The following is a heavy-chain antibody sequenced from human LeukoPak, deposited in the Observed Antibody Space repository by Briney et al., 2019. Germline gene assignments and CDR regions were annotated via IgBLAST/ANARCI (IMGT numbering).Heavy chain of an antibody. Sequence: GGSLRLSCAASGFTFSSYSMNWVRQAPGKGLEWVSYISSSSSTIYYADSVKGRFTISRDNSKNTLYLQMNSLRAEDTAVYYCAKDPYDFWSGYYLDYWGQGTLVTVSS. CDR3: AKDPYDFWSGYYLDY. CDR1: GFTFSSYS. CDR2: ISSSSSTI. J-gene: IGHJ4*02. V-gene: IGHV3-48*01. D-gene: IGHD3-3*01.